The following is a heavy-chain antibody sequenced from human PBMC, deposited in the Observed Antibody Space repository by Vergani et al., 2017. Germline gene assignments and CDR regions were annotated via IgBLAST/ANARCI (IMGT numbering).Heavy chain of an antibody. J-gene: IGHJ4*02. CDR2: INPSGGST. CDR3: ARPHGDILPPDPRRPDY. V-gene: IGHV1-46*03. Sequence: QVLLVQSGAEVKKPGASVRVSCKTSGYTFTNYYIHWVRQAPGQGLEWMGIINPSGGSTTYAQQFQGRLTMTRDTSTSTVYMDLSNLRSEDTAVYYCARPHGDILPPDPRRPDYWGQGTLVTVSS. CDR1: GYTFTNYY.